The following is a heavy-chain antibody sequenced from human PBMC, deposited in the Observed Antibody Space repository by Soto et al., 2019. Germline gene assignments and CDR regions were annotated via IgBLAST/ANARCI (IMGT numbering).Heavy chain of an antibody. Sequence: PSETLSLTCAVSGGSISSGGYSWSWIRQPQGKGLEWIGYIYHSGSTYYNPSLKSRVTISVDRSKNQFSLKLSSVTAADTAVYYCAAGGGLPRYYWGQGTLVTVSS. CDR1: GGSISSGGYS. J-gene: IGHJ4*02. D-gene: IGHD5-12*01. CDR3: AAGGGLPRYY. CDR2: IYHSGST. V-gene: IGHV4-30-2*01.